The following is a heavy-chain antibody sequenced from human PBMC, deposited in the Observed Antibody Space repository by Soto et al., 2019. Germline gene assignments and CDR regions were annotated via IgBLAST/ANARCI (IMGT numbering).Heavy chain of an antibody. CDR1: GFTFSDYY. CDR2: ISSSGSTI. V-gene: IGHV3-11*01. D-gene: IGHD3-22*01. Sequence: GGSLRLSCAASGFTFSDYYMSWIRQAPGKGLEWVSYISSSGSTIYYADSVKGRFTISRDNAKNSLYLQMNSLRAEDTAVYYCARDRAKGYYDSSGYYLTYWGQGTLVTVSS. CDR3: ARDRAKGYYDSSGYYLTY. J-gene: IGHJ4*02.